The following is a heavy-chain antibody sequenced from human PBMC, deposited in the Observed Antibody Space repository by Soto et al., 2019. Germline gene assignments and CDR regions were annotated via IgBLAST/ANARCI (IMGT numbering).Heavy chain of an antibody. Sequence: PSETLSLPCTVSGGSVSSGSYYWSWIRQPPGKGLEWIGYIYYSGSTNYNPSLKSRVTISVDTSKNQFSLKLSSVTAADTAVYYCARVSSGYDRFDPWGQGTLVTVSS. CDR3: ARVSSGYDRFDP. CDR2: IYYSGST. V-gene: IGHV4-61*01. D-gene: IGHD5-12*01. CDR1: GGSVSSGSYY. J-gene: IGHJ5*02.